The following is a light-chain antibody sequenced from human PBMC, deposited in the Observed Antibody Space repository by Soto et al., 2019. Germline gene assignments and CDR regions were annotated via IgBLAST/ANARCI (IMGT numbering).Light chain of an antibody. CDR3: QQSYSTLGLT. CDR2: AAS. J-gene: IGKJ4*01. Sequence: DIQMTQSPSSLSASVGDRVTITCRASQSISRYLNWYQQKPGKAPKLLIYAASSLQSGVPSRFGGSGSGTDFTLTISSLQPADFATYFCQQSYSTLGLTFGGGTKVEIK. V-gene: IGKV1-39*01. CDR1: QSISRY.